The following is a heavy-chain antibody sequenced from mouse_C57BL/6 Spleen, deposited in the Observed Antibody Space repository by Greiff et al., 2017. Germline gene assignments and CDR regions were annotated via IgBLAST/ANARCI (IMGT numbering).Heavy chain of an antibody. J-gene: IGHJ4*01. CDR2: ISSGGSYT. V-gene: IGHV5-6*01. CDR1: GFTFSSYG. Sequence: EVQGVESGGDLVKPGGSLKLSCAASGFTFSSYGMSWVRQTPDKRLEWVATISSGGSYTYYPDSVKGRFTISRDNAKNTLYLQMSSLKSEYTAMYYCARLSGNYDYYAMYYWGQGTSVTVSS. CDR3: ARLSGNYDYYAMYY. D-gene: IGHD2-1*01.